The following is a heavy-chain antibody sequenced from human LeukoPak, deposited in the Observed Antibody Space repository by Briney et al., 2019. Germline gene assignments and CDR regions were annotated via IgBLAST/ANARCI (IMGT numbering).Heavy chain of an antibody. CDR2: IWYDGSNK. Sequence: TGGSLRLSCAASGFTFSSYGMHWVRQAPGKGLEWVAVIWYDGSNKYYADSVKGRFTISRDNSKNTLYLQMNSLRAEDTAVYYCAGSIAVAGTIDYWGQGTLVTVSS. CDR1: GFTFSSYG. D-gene: IGHD6-19*01. CDR3: AGSIAVAGTIDY. J-gene: IGHJ4*02. V-gene: IGHV3-33*01.